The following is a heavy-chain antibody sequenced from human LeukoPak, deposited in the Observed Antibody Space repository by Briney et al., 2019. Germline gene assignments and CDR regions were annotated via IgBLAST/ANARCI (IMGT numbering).Heavy chain of an antibody. Sequence: GGSLRLSCEASGFTFSSYSMNWVRQAPGKGLEWVSSISSSSSYIYYADSVKGRFTISRDNAKNSLYLQMNSLRAEDTAVYYCARDGSSGWTGVDYWGQGTLVTVS. D-gene: IGHD6-19*01. J-gene: IGHJ4*02. V-gene: IGHV3-21*01. CDR3: ARDGSSGWTGVDY. CDR2: ISSSSSYI. CDR1: GFTFSSYS.